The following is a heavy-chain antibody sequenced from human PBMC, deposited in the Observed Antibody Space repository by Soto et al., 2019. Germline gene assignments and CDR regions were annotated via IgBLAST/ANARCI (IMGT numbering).Heavy chain of an antibody. CDR1: GYTFTSYG. D-gene: IGHD6-19*01. CDR3: ARDKRVAGYNWFDP. V-gene: IGHV1-18*01. J-gene: IGHJ5*02. Sequence: GASVKVSCKASGYTFTSYGISWVRQAPGQGLEWMGWISAYNGNTNYAQKLQGRVTMTTDTSTSTAYMELRSLRSDDTAVYYCARDKRVAGYNWFDPWGQGTLVTVSS. CDR2: ISAYNGNT.